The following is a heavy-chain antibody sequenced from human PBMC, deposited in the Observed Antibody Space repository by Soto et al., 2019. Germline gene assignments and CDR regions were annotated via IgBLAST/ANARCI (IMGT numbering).Heavy chain of an antibody. CDR2: IYHSGRT. CDR3: ARDRPSYGRNFDS. D-gene: IGHD1-26*01. V-gene: IGHV4-4*02. CDR1: GGSVSSDYW. J-gene: IGHJ4*02. Sequence: QVQLQESGPGVVKPSGTLSLTYAVSGGSVSSDYWWSWVRLPPGKGLEWIGEIYHSGRTNYDPSLKSRVTTSLDKTKNQLSLILNSVTAADAAVYYCARDRPSYGRNFDSWGQGTLVTVSS.